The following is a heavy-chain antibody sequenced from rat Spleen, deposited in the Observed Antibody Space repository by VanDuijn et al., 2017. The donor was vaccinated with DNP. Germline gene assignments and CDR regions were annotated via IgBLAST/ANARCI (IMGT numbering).Heavy chain of an antibody. V-gene: IGHV5-58*01. CDR1: GFTFSSYW. CDR3: AKDLQWYAMNA. D-gene: IGHD3-2*01. J-gene: IGHJ4*01. Sequence: EVQLVETGGGLVQPGRSLKLSCVASGFTFSSYWMFWIRQAPGQGLEWVASINTDGGSSVYRDSVKGRFTISRDNAENTVYLQMNSLRSEDTATYYCAKDLQWYAMNAWGQGTSVSVSS. CDR2: INTDGGSS.